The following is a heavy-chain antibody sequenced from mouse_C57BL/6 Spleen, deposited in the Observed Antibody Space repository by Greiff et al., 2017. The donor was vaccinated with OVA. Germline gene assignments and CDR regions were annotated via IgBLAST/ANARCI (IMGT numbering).Heavy chain of an antibody. V-gene: IGHV1-50*01. J-gene: IGHJ2*01. CDR3: ARSYSNLDY. CDR2: IDPSDSYT. D-gene: IGHD2-5*01. Sequence: VQLQQPGAELVKPGASVKLSCKASGYTFTSYWMQWVKQRPGQGLEWIGEIDPSDSYTNYNRKFKGKATLTVDTSSSTAYMQLSSLTSEDSAVYYCARSYSNLDYWGQGTTLTVSS. CDR1: GYTFTSYW.